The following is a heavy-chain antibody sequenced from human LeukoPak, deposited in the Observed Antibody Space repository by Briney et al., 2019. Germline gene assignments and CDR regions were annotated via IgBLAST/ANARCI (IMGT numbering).Heavy chain of an antibody. Sequence: GGSLRLSCAASGFTFSSYWMHWVRQAPGKGLVWVSRINSDGSSTSYADSVKGRFTISRDNAKNSLYLQMNNLRAEDTAVYYCARDRGKRVETSMVGFPWGQGTLVTVSS. CDR3: ARDRGKRVETSMVGFP. J-gene: IGHJ5*02. CDR1: GFTFSSYW. D-gene: IGHD5-18*01. V-gene: IGHV3-74*01. CDR2: INSDGSST.